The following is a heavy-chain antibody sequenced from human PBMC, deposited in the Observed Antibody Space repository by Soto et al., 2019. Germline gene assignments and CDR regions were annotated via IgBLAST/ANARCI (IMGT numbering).Heavy chain of an antibody. CDR3: ARVLRVVSSRNYDWFDP. D-gene: IGHD1-7*01. CDR1: GVSISAYY. CDR2: IYNSGNT. Sequence: QVQLQESGPGLVKPSETLSLTCSVSGVSISAYYWSWIRQPPGRGLEWIGYIYNSGNTNYNPSLKSRVTMSVDTSKNQFSLKLSSVTAADTAVYYCARVLRVVSSRNYDWFDPWGQGTLVTVSS. J-gene: IGHJ5*02. V-gene: IGHV4-59*01.